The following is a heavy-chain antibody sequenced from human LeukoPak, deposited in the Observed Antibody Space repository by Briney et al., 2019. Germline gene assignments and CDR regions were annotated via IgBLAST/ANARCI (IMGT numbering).Heavy chain of an antibody. Sequence: SETLSLTCAIYGGSFSGYYWSCIRQPPGKGLEWIGYIYYSGSTNYNPSLRSRVTLSLDTSKNQFSLKLSSVTAADTAVYYCARTYYSGSSGLFDYWGQGTLVTVSS. J-gene: IGHJ4*02. CDR2: IYYSGST. CDR3: ARTYYSGSSGLFDY. V-gene: IGHV4-59*01. CDR1: GGSFSGYY. D-gene: IGHD3-22*01.